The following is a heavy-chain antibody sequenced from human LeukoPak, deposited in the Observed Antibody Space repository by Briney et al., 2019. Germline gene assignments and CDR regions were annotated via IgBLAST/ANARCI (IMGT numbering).Heavy chain of an antibody. CDR3: ARKAWIQLWLEFDP. CDR1: GFTVSSNY. D-gene: IGHD5-18*01. Sequence: PGGSLRLSCVASGFTVSSNYMSWVRQPPGKGLEWIGSIYYSGSTYYNPSLKSRVTISVDTSKNQFSLKLSSVTAADTAVYYCARKAWIQLWLEFDPWGQGTLVTVSS. V-gene: IGHV4-39*07. J-gene: IGHJ5*02. CDR2: IYYSGST.